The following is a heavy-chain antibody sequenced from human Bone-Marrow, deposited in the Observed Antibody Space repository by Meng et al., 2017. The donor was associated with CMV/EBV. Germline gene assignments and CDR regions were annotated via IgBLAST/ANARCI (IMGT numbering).Heavy chain of an antibody. CDR1: GYTFTGYY. V-gene: IGHV1-2*02. CDR2: INPNSGGT. J-gene: IGHJ4*02. Sequence: ASVKVSCKASGYTFTGYYMHWVRQAPGQGLEWMGWINPNSGGTNYAQKFQGRVTMTRDTSISTAYMELSRLRSDDTAVYYCARERGKFGAQPPAYWGQGTLVTASS. D-gene: IGHD3-10*01. CDR3: ARERGKFGAQPPAY.